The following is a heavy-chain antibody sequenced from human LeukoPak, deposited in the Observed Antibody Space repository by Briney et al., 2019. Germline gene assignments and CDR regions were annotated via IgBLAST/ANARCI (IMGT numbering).Heavy chain of an antibody. D-gene: IGHD1-26*01. V-gene: IGHV1-18*01. CDR2: ISAYNGNT. Sequence: ASVKVSCKASGYTFTSYGISWVRQAPGQGLEWMGWISAYNGNTNYAQKLQGRVTMTRDMSTSTVYMELSSLRSEDTAVYYCARDSLLVGPFDYWGQGTLVTVSS. CDR3: ARDSLLVGPFDY. J-gene: IGHJ4*02. CDR1: GYTFTSYG.